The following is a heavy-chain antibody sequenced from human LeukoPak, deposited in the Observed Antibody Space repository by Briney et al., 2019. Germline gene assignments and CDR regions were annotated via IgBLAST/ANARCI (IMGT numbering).Heavy chain of an antibody. CDR1: GFTFSSYE. D-gene: IGHD5-18*01. CDR2: ISSSGSTI. Sequence: GGSLRLSCVASGFTFSSYEMNWVRQAPGKGLEWVSYISSSGSTIYYADSVKGRFTISRDNAKNSLYLQMNSLRAEDTAVYYCAGDGIQLWLDYWGQGTLVTVSS. CDR3: AGDGIQLWLDY. V-gene: IGHV3-48*03. J-gene: IGHJ4*02.